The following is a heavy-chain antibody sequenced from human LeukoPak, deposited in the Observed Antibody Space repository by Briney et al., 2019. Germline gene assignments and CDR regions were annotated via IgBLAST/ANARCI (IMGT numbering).Heavy chain of an antibody. Sequence: GGSLRLSCAASGFTFRSHAMSWVRQAPGKGLEWVSTITSISNTYYPDSVKGRFTISRDNSRDTLYLQMNTLRAEDTAIYYCAHRTALDSWGQGTLVTVSS. CDR3: AHRTALDS. V-gene: IGHV3-23*01. CDR2: ITSISNT. J-gene: IGHJ4*02. CDR1: GFTFRSHA. D-gene: IGHD1-14*01.